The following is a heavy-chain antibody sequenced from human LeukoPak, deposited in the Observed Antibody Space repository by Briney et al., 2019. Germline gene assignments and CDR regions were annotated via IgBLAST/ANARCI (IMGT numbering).Heavy chain of an antibody. D-gene: IGHD6-13*01. V-gene: IGHV4-34*01. CDR3: ARPPSRHRGLNYFDY. CDR1: GGSFSGYY. CDR2: INHSGST. J-gene: IGHJ4*02. Sequence: SETLSLTCAVYGGSFSGYYWSWIRQPPGKGLEWIGEINHSGSTNYNPSHKSRVTISVDTSKNQFSLKLSSVTAADTAVYYCARPPSRHRGLNYFDYWGQGTLVTVSS.